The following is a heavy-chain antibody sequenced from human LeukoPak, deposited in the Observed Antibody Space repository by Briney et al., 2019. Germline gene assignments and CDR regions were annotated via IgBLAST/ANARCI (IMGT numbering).Heavy chain of an antibody. J-gene: IGHJ3*02. CDR3: ARDGYSYGYGAFDI. CDR1: GGSISSYY. CDR2: IYYSGST. Sequence: SETLSLTCTVSGGSISSYYWSWIRQPPGKGLEWLGYIYYSGSTNYNPSLKSRVTISVDTSKNQFSLKLSSVTAADTAVYYCARDGYSYGYGAFDIWGQGTMVTVSS. V-gene: IGHV4-59*01. D-gene: IGHD5-18*01.